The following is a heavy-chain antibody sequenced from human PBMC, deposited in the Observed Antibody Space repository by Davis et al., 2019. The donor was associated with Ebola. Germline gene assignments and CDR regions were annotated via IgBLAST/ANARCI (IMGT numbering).Heavy chain of an antibody. V-gene: IGHV6-1*01. J-gene: IGHJ4*02. CDR1: GDSVSSNSAA. Sequence: MLSETLSLTCVISGDSVSSNSAAWNWIRQSPSRGLEWLGRTYYRSKWNFDYAESVKSRISINPDTSKNQFSLQLTSVTPEDTAVYYCARDPPYDQGYDYWGQGTLVTVSS. CDR2: TYYRSKWNF. D-gene: IGHD3-22*01. CDR3: ARDPPYDQGYDY.